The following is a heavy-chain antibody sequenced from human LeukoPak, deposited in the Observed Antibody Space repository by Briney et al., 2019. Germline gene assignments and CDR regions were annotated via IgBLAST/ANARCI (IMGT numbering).Heavy chain of an antibody. J-gene: IGHJ4*02. CDR3: ARVQSDYDFWSGYYKYLDY. V-gene: IGHV3-48*03. CDR2: ISSSGSTI. CDR1: GFTFSSYE. Sequence: GGSLRLSCAASGFTFSSYEMNWVRQAPGKGLEWVSYISSSGSTIYYADYVKGRFTISRDNAKNSLYLQMNSLRAEDTAVYYCARVQSDYDFWSGYYKYLDYWGQGTLVTVSS. D-gene: IGHD3-3*01.